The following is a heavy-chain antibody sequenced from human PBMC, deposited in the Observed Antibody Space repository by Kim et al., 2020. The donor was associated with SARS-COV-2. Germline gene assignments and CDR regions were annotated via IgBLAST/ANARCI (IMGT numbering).Heavy chain of an antibody. CDR2: ISYDGSNK. CDR3: AKRMYYYGSGRNNPYGMDV. J-gene: IGHJ6*02. V-gene: IGHV3-30*18. D-gene: IGHD3-10*01. CDR1: GFTFSSYG. Sequence: GGSLRLSCAASGFTFSSYGMHWVRQAPGKGLEWVAVISYDGSNKYYADSVKGRFTISRDNSKNTLYLQMNSLRAEDTAVYYCAKRMYYYGSGRNNPYGMDVWGQGTTVTVSS.